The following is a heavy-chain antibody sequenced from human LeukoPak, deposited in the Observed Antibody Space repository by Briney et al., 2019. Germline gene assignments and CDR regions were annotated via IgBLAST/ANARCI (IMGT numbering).Heavy chain of an antibody. CDR1: GFTFSSYW. D-gene: IGHD5-18*01. J-gene: IGHJ3*02. CDR2: IKQDGSEK. V-gene: IGHV3-7*01. Sequence: GGSLRLSCAASGFTFSSYWMSWVRQAPGKGLEWVANIKQDGSEKYYVDSVKGRFTISRDNAKNSLSLLMNSLRAEDTAVYYCARDLSSRGYTYGTPAFTFDIWGQGTMVTVSS. CDR3: ARDLSSRGYTYGTPAFTFDI.